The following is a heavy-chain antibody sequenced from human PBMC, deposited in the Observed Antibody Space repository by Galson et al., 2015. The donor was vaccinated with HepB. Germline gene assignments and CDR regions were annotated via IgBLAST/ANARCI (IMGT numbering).Heavy chain of an antibody. D-gene: IGHD6-6*01. CDR2: FDPEDGET. V-gene: IGHV1-24*01. J-gene: IGHJ6*03. CDR1: GYTLTELS. CDR3: ATDSWRRYSSSFPLNYMDV. Sequence: SVKVSCKVSGYTLTELSMHWVRQAPGKGLQWMGGFDPEDGETIYAQKFQGRVTMTEDTSTDTAYMELSSLRSEDTAVYYCATDSWRRYSSSFPLNYMDVWGKGTTVTVSS.